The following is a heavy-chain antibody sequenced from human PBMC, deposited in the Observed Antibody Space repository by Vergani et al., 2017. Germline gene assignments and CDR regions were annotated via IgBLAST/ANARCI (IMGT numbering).Heavy chain of an antibody. Sequence: QVQLVQSGAEVKKLGASVKVSCKASGYTFTGYYMHWVRQAPAQGIEWMGWINPNRGGTNYAQKFQGRVTMTRDTSISTAYIELSRLRSDDTTVYYCPRDILNIVVVPAANILWLDYWSQGTLVTVSS. D-gene: IGHD2-2*01. J-gene: IGHJ4*02. CDR1: GYTFTGYY. CDR2: INPNRGGT. V-gene: IGHV1-2*02. CDR3: PRDILNIVVVPAANILWLDY.